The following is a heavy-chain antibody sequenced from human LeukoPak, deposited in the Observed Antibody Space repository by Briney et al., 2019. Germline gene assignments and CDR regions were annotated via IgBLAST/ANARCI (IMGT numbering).Heavy chain of an antibody. CDR3: ARDSGLGGFDY. V-gene: IGHV4-59*01. D-gene: IGHD3-16*01. J-gene: IGHJ4*02. CDR2: NYYSGST. CDR1: GGSISSYY. Sequence: SETLSLTCTVSGGSISSYYWSWIRQPPGKGLEWIGYNYYSGSTNYNPSLKSRVTISVDTSKNQFSLKLSSVTAADTAVYYCARDSGLGGFDYWGQGTLVTVSS.